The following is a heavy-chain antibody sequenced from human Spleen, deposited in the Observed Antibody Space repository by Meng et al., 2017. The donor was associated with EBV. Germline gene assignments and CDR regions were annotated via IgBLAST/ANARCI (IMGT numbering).Heavy chain of an antibody. J-gene: IGHJ4*02. CDR3: ARAYSGYDDLPSY. Sequence: LHLVPSVHEVKKPGASVKVSCKTYCYTFTNYYIPWGRQAPGQGLEWMGRINPNSGGRDYTQKFQGRVTMTRDTSISTAYMELNSLRSXXTALYXXARAYSGYDDLPSYWGQGTLVTVSS. CDR2: INPNSGGR. CDR1: CYTFTNYY. D-gene: IGHD5-12*01. V-gene: IGHV1-2*06.